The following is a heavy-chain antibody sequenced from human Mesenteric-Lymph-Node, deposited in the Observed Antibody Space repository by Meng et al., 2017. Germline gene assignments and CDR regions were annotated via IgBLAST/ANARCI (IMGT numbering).Heavy chain of an antibody. J-gene: IGHJ4*02. CDR1: GYTFTGYG. V-gene: IGHV1-18*01. CDR2: ISAYNGNT. CDR3: ARAGYSSSREFDY. D-gene: IGHD6-13*01. Sequence: QVQLVQAGAEGKKPGASARVSGKASGYTFTGYGISWGRQAPGQGLEWMGWISAYNGNTNYAQKLQGRVTMTTDTSTGTAYMELRSLRSDDTAVYFCARAGYSSSREFDYWGQGTLVTVSS.